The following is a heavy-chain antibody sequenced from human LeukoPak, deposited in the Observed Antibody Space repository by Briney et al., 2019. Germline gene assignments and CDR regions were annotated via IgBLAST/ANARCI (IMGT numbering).Heavy chain of an antibody. CDR1: GFTFSNYA. CDR2: ISSDGGST. Sequence: PGGSLTLSCAASGFTFSNYAMHWVRQAPGKGLEYISSISSDGGSTYYADSVKGRFTISRDNSKNTLYLQMGRLRAEDMAMYYCARSNNIVGATYFDYWGQGTLVTVSS. V-gene: IGHV3-64*02. D-gene: IGHD1-26*01. J-gene: IGHJ4*02. CDR3: ARSNNIVGATYFDY.